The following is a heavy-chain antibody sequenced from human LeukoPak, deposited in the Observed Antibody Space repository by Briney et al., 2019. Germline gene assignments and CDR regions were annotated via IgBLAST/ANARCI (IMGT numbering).Heavy chain of an antibody. V-gene: IGHV3-21*01. CDR3: ARDREEDYYMDV. D-gene: IGHD3-10*01. Sequence: GESLKISCAASGFTYNYYSMNWVRQAPGKGLEWVSSISSSSRYIYYADSVKGRFTISRDNAKNSLYLQMNSLRAEDTAVYYCARDREEDYYMDVWGKGTTVTVSS. CDR1: GFTYNYYS. CDR2: ISSSSRYI. J-gene: IGHJ6*03.